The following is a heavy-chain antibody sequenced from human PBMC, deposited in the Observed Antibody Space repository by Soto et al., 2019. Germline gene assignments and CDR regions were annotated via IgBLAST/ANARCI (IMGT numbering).Heavy chain of an antibody. D-gene: IGHD1-1*01. CDR2: IIPIFGTA. CDR1: GGTFSSYA. J-gene: IGHJ6*04. V-gene: IGHV1-69*01. CDR3: AKHSLDQSYYDGMDV. Sequence: QVQLVQSGAEVKKPGSSVKVSCKASGGTFSSYAISWVRQAPGQGLEWMGGIIPIFGTANYAQKFQGRVTITAEESTSTAYMELKILRSEDTAVYYCAKHSLDQSYYDGMDVWGKGTTVTVSS.